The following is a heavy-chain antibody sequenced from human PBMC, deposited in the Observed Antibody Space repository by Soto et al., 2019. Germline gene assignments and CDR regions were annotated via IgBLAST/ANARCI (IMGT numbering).Heavy chain of an antibody. V-gene: IGHV3-30-3*01. D-gene: IGHD6-19*01. J-gene: IGHJ4*02. CDR3: ARDPVLAFVAADYFDY. CDR2: ISYDGSNK. Sequence: QVQLVESGGGVVQPGRSLRLSCAASGFTFSSYAMHWVRQAPGKGLEWVAVISYDGSNKYYADSVKGRFTISRDNSKNTLYLQMNSLRAEDTAVYYCARDPVLAFVAADYFDYWGQGTLVTVSS. CDR1: GFTFSSYA.